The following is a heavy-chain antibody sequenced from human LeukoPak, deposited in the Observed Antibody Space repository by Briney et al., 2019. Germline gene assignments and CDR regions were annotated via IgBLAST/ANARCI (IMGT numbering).Heavy chain of an antibody. Sequence: PSETLSLTCAVYGGSFSGYYWSWIRQPPGKGLEWIGEINHSGSTNYNPSLKSRVTISVDTSKNQFSLKLSSATAADTAVYYCARRRMTTVVTNWFDPWGQGTLVTVSS. CDR1: GGSFSGYY. CDR3: ARRRMTTVVTNWFDP. CDR2: INHSGST. V-gene: IGHV4-34*01. D-gene: IGHD4-23*01. J-gene: IGHJ5*02.